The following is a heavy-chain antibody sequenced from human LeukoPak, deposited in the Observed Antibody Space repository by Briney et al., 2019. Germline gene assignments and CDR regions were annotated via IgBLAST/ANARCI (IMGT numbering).Heavy chain of an antibody. D-gene: IGHD3-22*01. V-gene: IGHV4-34*01. J-gene: IGHJ3*02. CDR1: VGSFSDYY. CDR3: ARMIGDDAFDI. Sequence: SETLSLTCAVYVGSFSDYYWSWIRQPPGKELEWIGEINHSGSTKYNPSLKSRVTMSVDTSKNQFSLKLYSVTAADTAVYYCARMIGDDAFDIWGQGTMVTVSS. CDR2: INHSGST.